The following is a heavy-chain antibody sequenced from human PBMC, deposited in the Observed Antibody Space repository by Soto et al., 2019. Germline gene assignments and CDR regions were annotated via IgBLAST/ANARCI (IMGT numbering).Heavy chain of an antibody. D-gene: IGHD3-16*02. CDR3: TTDIRWEYSLDY. J-gene: IGHJ4*02. V-gene: IGHV3-15*01. CDR2: IKSKTDGGTT. CDR1: GFTFSNAW. Sequence: GGSLRLSCAASGFTFSNAWMSWVRQAPGKGLEWVGRIKSKTDGGTTNYAAPVNGRFTISRDDSQNTLYLQMTSLKTEDTAVYYCTTDIRWEYSLDYWGQGTLVTVSS.